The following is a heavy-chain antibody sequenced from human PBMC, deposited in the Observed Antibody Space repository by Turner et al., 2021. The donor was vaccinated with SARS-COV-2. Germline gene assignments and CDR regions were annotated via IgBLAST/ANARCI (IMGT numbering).Heavy chain of an antibody. D-gene: IGHD4-4*01. Sequence: QVALVESGGGVVQPGRSLRTLCAASGFTFSSYGMHWVRQAPGKGLEWVAVISYDGNNKYYADSVKGRFTISRDNSKNTLYLQMNSLRAEDTAVYYCAKQLGLYSNPMYYFDYWGQGTLVTVSS. CDR3: AKQLGLYSNPMYYFDY. V-gene: IGHV3-30*18. CDR1: GFTFSSYG. J-gene: IGHJ4*02. CDR2: ISYDGNNK.